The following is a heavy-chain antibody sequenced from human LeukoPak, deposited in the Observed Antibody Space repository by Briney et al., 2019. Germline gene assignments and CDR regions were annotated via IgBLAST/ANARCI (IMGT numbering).Heavy chain of an antibody. D-gene: IGHD6-13*01. Sequence: SETLSLTCTVSGGSISSSSYYWGWIRQPPGKGLEWIGSIYYSGSTYCNPSLKSRVTISVDTSKNQFSLKLSSVTAADTAVYYCASSKAAAGTEFDYWGQGTLVTVSS. CDR1: GGSISSSSYY. J-gene: IGHJ4*02. CDR2: IYYSGST. V-gene: IGHV4-39*07. CDR3: ASSKAAAGTEFDY.